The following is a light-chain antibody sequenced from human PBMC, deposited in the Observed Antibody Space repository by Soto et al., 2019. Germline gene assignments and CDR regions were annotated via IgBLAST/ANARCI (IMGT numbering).Light chain of an antibody. V-gene: IGLV1-40*01. Sequence: QSVRTQPPSVSGALGQKVTISCTGSSSKIGAGYDVNWYHQLPGTAPKLLIHVNSNPPPGDPYPVSGSQPGTSAAPATTALQAEDEADYFSKSYDSSLSGYVFRTGTPVPVL. CDR2: VNS. CDR3: KSYDSSLSGYV. J-gene: IGLJ1*01. CDR1: SSKIGAGYD.